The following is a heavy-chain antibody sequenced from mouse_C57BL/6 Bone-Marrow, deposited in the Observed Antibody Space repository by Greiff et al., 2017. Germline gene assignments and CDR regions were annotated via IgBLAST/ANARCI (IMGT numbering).Heavy chain of an antibody. CDR3: TRGGAAQATDFAY. D-gene: IGHD3-2*02. CDR1: GYTFTSYW. V-gene: IGHV1-5*01. Sequence: VQLQQSGTVLARPGASVKMSCKTSGYTFTSYWMHWVKQRPGQGLEWIGAIYPGNSDTSYNQKFKGKAKLTAVTSASTAYMELSSLTNEDSAVYYCTRGGAAQATDFAYWGQGTLVTVSA. J-gene: IGHJ3*01. CDR2: IYPGNSDT.